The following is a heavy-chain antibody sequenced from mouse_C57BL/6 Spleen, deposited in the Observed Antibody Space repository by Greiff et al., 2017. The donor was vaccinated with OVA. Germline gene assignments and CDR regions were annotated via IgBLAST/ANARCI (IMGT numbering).Heavy chain of an antibody. CDR3: ARLTTVDTLFDY. D-gene: IGHD1-1*01. CDR1: GYTFTSYW. Sequence: QVQLQQPGAELVKPGASVKLSCKASGYTFTSYWMQWVKQRPGQGLEWIGEIDPSDSYTNYNQKFKGKATLTVDTSSSTAYMQLSSLTSEDSAVYDCARLTTVDTLFDYWGQGTTLTVSS. V-gene: IGHV1-50*01. CDR2: IDPSDSYT. J-gene: IGHJ2*01.